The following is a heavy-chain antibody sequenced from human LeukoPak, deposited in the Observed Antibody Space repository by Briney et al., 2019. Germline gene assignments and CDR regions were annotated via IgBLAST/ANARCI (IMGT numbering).Heavy chain of an antibody. CDR3: AKGGIVVPAAIRGPRYYFDY. CDR1: GFTLSSYA. D-gene: IGHD2-2*01. V-gene: IGHV3-23*01. Sequence: GGSLRLSCAASGFTLSSYAMSWVRQAPGKGLEWVSAISGSGGSTYYADSVKGRFTISRDNSKNTLYLQMNSLRAEDTAVYYCAKGGIVVPAAIRGPRYYFDYWGQGTLVTVSS. CDR2: ISGSGGST. J-gene: IGHJ4*02.